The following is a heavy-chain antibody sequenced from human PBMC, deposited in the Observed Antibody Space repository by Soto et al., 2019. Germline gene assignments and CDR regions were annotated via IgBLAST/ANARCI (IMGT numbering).Heavy chain of an antibody. V-gene: IGHV1-3*01. J-gene: IGHJ6*02. Sequence: SCKASGYIFTSCALHWVRQAPGHRLEWMGWISADNDNTRYSQKFQGRVTITSDTSASTAYLELSSLRSEDTAVYYCARDPSYYARDVWGQGTTVTVS. CDR2: ISADNDNT. CDR1: GYIFTSCA. CDR3: ARDPSYYARDV.